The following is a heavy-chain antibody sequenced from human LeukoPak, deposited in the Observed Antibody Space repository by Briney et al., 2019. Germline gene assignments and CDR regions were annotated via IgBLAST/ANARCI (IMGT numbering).Heavy chain of an antibody. CDR1: GFTFSSYS. Sequence: GGSLRLSCAASGFTFSSYSMNWVRQAPGKGLEWVSTISSSSSYIYYADSVKGRFTISRDNAKNSLYLQMNSLRAEDTAVYYCAREGYSYPGVFDYWGQGTLVTVSS. J-gene: IGHJ4*02. D-gene: IGHD5-18*01. CDR2: ISSSSSYI. V-gene: IGHV3-21*01. CDR3: AREGYSYPGVFDY.